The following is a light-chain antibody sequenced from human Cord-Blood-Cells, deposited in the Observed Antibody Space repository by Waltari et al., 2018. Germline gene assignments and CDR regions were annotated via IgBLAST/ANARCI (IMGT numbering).Light chain of an antibody. CDR1: SRDVGGYTS. V-gene: IGLV2-14*01. Sequence: QSALTQPASVSGSPGQSITIPCTGTSRDVGGYTSVSWYQQHPGKAPKLMIYEVSNRPSGVSNRFSGSKSGNTASLTISGLQAEDEADYYCSSYTSSSTVVFGGGTKLTVL. J-gene: IGLJ2*01. CDR2: EVS. CDR3: SSYTSSSTVV.